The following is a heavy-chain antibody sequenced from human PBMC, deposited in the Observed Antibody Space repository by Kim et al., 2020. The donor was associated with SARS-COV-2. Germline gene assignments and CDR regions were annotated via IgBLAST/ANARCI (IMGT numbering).Heavy chain of an antibody. J-gene: IGHJ4*02. Sequence: ADSGKGRFTISRDNSKNTLYLQMNSLRAEDTAVYYCATSPRGGGDYAYYWGQGTLVTVSS. V-gene: IGHV3-23*03. D-gene: IGHD4-17*01. CDR3: ATSPRGGGDYAYY.